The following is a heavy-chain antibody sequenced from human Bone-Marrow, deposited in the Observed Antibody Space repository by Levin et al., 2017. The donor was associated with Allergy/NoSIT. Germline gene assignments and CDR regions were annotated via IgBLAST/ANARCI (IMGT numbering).Heavy chain of an antibody. D-gene: IGHD3-16*02. V-gene: IGHV4-39*07. CDR1: GGSISSSSYY. CDR2: IYYSGST. J-gene: IGHJ6*02. CDR3: ARGGGYDYVWGSYRYYYYYGMDV. Sequence: SETLSLTCTVSGGSISSSSYYWGWIRQPPGKGLEWIGSIYYSGSTYYNPSLKSRVTISVDTSKNQFSLKLSSVTAADTAVYYCARGGGYDYVWGSYRYYYYYGMDVWGQGTTVTVSS.